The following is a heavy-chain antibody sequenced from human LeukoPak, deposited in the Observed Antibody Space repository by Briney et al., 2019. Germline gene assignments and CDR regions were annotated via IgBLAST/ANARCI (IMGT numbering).Heavy chain of an antibody. CDR2: ISSSGSTI. J-gene: IGHJ4*02. D-gene: IGHD5-18*01. V-gene: IGHV3-11*01. CDR3: AKSPYDIYSYGYGGLV. CDR1: GFTFSDYY. Sequence: GGSLRLSCAASGFTFSDYYMSWIRQAPGKGLEWVSYISSSGSTIYYTDSVKGRFTISRDNSKNTLYLQMNSLRAEDTAVYYCAKSPYDIYSYGYGGLVWGQGTLVTVSS.